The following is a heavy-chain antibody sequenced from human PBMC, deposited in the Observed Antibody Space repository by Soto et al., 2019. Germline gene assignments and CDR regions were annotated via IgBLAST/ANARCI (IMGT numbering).Heavy chain of an antibody. J-gene: IGHJ4*02. V-gene: IGHV3-33*01. CDR2: IWYDGSNK. CDR1: GFTFSSYG. D-gene: IGHD6-25*01. Sequence: QVQLVESGGGVVQPGRSLRLSCVASGFTFSSYGMHWVRQAPGKGLEWVAVIWYDGSNKYYADSVKGRFTISRDNSKNTLYLQMNSLRAEDTAVYYCARDYRQAADYWGQGTLVTVSS. CDR3: ARDYRQAADY.